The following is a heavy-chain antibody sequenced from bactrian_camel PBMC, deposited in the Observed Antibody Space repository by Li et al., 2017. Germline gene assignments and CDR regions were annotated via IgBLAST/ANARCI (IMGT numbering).Heavy chain of an antibody. Sequence: HVQLVESGGGSVQVGGSLKLSCVSSGITYSSGCMGWFRQVPGKDREGIAVIDKDGRTNYADSVAGRFTVSKDLAKNTVYLQMDSLKPEDTAMYYCAAEPAVFGYCGRNYYPSNGFWGQGTQVTVS. J-gene: IGHJ6*01. CDR1: GITYSSGC. CDR3: AAEPAVFGYCGRNYYPSNGF. V-gene: IGHV3S53*01. CDR2: IDKDGRT. D-gene: IGHD2*01.